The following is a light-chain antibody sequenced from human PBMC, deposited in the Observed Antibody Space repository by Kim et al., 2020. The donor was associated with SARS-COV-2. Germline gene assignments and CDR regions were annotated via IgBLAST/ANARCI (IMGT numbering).Light chain of an antibody. CDR3: QQYGSSPVT. CDR1: QSVSSSY. Sequence: EIVLTQSPGTLSLSPGERATLSCRASQSVSSSYLAWYQQKPGQAPRLRIYGASSSATGIPDRFSGSGSGTDFTLTISRLEPEDFAVYYCQQYGSSPVTFGGGTKVDIK. J-gene: IGKJ4*01. V-gene: IGKV3-20*01. CDR2: GAS.